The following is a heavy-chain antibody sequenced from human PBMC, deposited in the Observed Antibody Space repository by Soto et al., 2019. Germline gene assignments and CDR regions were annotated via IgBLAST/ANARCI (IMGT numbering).Heavy chain of an antibody. CDR2: IDGSGKTI. V-gene: IGHV3-48*02. D-gene: IGHD5-12*01. Sequence: EVHLVESGGGLVQPGGSLRVSCAASGFTFSGYSMNWVRQAPGKGLEWLSYIDGSGKTIYHTDSVKGRFIISRDNAKNSLYLQMNSLRDEDTAVYHCARGGVASIFGDSWGQGTLVTVSS. CDR3: ARGGVASIFGDS. CDR1: GFTFSGYS. J-gene: IGHJ4*02.